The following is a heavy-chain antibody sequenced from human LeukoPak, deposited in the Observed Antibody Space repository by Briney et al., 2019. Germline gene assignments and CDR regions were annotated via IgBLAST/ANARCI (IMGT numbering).Heavy chain of an antibody. V-gene: IGHV3-11*01. Sequence: GGSLRLSCAASGFTFSDYYMSWIRQAPGKGLEWVSYISSSGSTIYYADSVKGRSAISRDNAKNSLYLQMNSLRAEDTAVYYCARGDSYYYDSSGYYLDYWGQGTLVTVSS. CDR1: GFTFSDYY. CDR3: ARGDSYYYDSSGYYLDY. J-gene: IGHJ4*02. D-gene: IGHD3-22*01. CDR2: ISSSGSTI.